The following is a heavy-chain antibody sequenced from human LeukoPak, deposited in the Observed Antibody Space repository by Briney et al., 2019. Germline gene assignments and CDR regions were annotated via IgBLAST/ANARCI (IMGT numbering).Heavy chain of an antibody. J-gene: IGHJ3*02. Sequence: GGSLRLSCAASGFTFSSYGMHWVRQAPGKGLEWVAVISYDGSNKYYADSVKGRFTISRDNSKNTLYLQMNSLRAEDTAVYYCAKAAYYYDSSGYRDGAFDIWGQGTMVTVSS. CDR2: ISYDGSNK. V-gene: IGHV3-30*18. CDR3: AKAAYYYDSSGYRDGAFDI. D-gene: IGHD3-22*01. CDR1: GFTFSSYG.